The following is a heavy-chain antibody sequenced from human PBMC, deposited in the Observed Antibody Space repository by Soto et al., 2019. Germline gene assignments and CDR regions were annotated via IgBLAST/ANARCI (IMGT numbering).Heavy chain of an antibody. CDR1: GFTFSDYW. V-gene: IGHV3-7*03. J-gene: IGHJ4*02. CDR3: ARDLRGGYNSFDY. Sequence: EVQLVESGGDLVQPGGSLRLSCAASGFTFSDYWMTWVRQAPGQGLEWVAYINRDGDEENYVHSVKGRFTISRDNAKNSLSLHLSSLRADDTAVYYCARDLRGGYNSFDYWGQGALVTVSS. CDR2: INRDGDEE. D-gene: IGHD5-12*01.